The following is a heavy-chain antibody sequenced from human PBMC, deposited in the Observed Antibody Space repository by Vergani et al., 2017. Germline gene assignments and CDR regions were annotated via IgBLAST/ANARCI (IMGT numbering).Heavy chain of an antibody. CDR1: GGSFSGYY. V-gene: IGHV4-34*01. Sequence: QVQLQQWGAGLLKPSETLSLTCAVYGGSFSGYYWSWIRQPPGKGLEWIGEINHSGSTNYNPSLQSRVTISVDTSKNQFSLKLSSVTAADTAVYYCARTFYDSSGYIWGNWFDPWGQGTLVTVSS. J-gene: IGHJ5*02. CDR2: INHSGST. D-gene: IGHD3-22*01. CDR3: ARTFYDSSGYIWGNWFDP.